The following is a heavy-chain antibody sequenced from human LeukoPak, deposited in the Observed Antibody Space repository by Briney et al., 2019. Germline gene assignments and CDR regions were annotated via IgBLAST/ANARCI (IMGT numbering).Heavy chain of an antibody. Sequence: GGSLRLSCAASGFTFSSYGMHWVRQAPGKGLEWVAVIWYDGSNKYYADSVKGRFTISRDNSKNTLYLQMNSLRAEDTAVYYCAKDIVVVPAAQIHDAFDIWGQGTMVTVSS. CDR3: AKDIVVVPAAQIHDAFDI. V-gene: IGHV3-33*06. CDR2: IWYDGSNK. J-gene: IGHJ3*02. D-gene: IGHD2-2*01. CDR1: GFTFSSYG.